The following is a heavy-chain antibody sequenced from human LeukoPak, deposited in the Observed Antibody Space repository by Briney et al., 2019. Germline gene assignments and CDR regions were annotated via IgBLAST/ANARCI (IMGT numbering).Heavy chain of an antibody. CDR2: INPSGGST. V-gene: IGHV1-46*01. CDR1: GYTFTSYY. J-gene: IGHJ4*02. D-gene: IGHD6-13*01. Sequence: RASGKVSCKASGYTFTSYYIHWVRQAPGQGLEWMGIINPSGGSTTYAQKFQGRVAVTRDTSTSRVYMEVSSLRSEDTAVYYCVRTYSSSDEFDYWGQGTLVTVSS. CDR3: VRTYSSSDEFDY.